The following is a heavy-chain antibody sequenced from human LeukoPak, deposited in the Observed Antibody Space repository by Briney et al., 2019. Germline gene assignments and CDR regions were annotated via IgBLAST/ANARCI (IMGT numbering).Heavy chain of an antibody. CDR3: ARGRPVGY. J-gene: IGHJ4*02. V-gene: IGHV4-34*01. CDR2: INHSGST. CDR1: GGSFSGYH. D-gene: IGHD3-3*01. Sequence: SETLSLTCAVYGGSFSGYHWSWIRQPPGKGLEWIGEINHSGSTNYNPSLKSRVTISVDTSKNQFSLKLSSVTAADTAVYYCARGRPVGYWGQGTLVSVSS.